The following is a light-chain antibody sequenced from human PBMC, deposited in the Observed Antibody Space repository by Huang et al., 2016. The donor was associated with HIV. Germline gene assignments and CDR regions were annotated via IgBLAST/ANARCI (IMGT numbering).Light chain of an antibody. CDR3: LHVDSFPIT. Sequence: DIQMTQSPSSVSASVGDRVTITCRASQSIANLLVWYQQKPGKAPELLIYDASKLHSGVASRFSGSGSGTDFTLTISSLQPEDFATYYCLHVDSFPITFGGGTKVEIK. J-gene: IGKJ4*01. CDR1: QSIANL. CDR2: DAS. V-gene: IGKV1-12*01.